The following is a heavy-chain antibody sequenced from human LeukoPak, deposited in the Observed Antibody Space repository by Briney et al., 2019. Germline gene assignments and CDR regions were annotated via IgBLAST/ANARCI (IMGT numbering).Heavy chain of an antibody. CDR3: ARVYGDYQHAFDI. D-gene: IGHD4-17*01. CDR1: GGSFSGYY. J-gene: IGHJ3*02. CDR2: IYYSGST. Sequence: SETLSLTCAVYGGSFSGYYWTWIRQPPGKGLEWIGYIYYSGSTNYNPSLKSRVTISVDTSKNQFSLKLSSVTAADTAVYYCARVYGDYQHAFDIWGQGTMVTVSS. V-gene: IGHV4-59*01.